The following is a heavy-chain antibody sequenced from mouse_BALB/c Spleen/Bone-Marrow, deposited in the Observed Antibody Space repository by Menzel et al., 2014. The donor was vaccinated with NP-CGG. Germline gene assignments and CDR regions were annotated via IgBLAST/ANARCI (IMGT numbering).Heavy chain of an antibody. CDR1: GYTFTDKW. J-gene: IGHJ4*01. CDR2: LDTSDSYI. CDR3: ARGGHDFSVED. D-gene: IGHD2-4*01. V-gene: IGHV1-69*01. Sequence: VQLXXSGAEFVMPGASVKMSCKASGYTFTDKWMHWVKQRPGQGLVWIGALDTSDSYINYNQKFKGRASLTVDASSSTAYMHLSSLTSDXSAVYYCARGGHDFSVEDWGXXXSDSVXT.